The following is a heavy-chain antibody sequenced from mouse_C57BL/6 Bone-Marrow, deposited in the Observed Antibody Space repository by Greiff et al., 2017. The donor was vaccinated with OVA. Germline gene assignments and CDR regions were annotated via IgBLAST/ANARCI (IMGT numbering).Heavy chain of an antibody. Sequence: EVKLMESGGGLVQPGGSLSLSCAASGFTFTDYYMSWVRQPPGKALEWLGFIRNKANGYTTEYSASVKGRFTISRDNSQSILYLQMNALRAEDSATYYCARSPYYGSSLYYFDYWGQGTTLTVSS. CDR2: IRNKANGYTT. CDR1: GFTFTDYY. D-gene: IGHD1-1*01. V-gene: IGHV7-3*01. CDR3: ARSPYYGSSLYYFDY. J-gene: IGHJ2*01.